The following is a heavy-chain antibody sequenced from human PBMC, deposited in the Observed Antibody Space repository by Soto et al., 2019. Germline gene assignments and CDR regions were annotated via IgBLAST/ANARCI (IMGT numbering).Heavy chain of an antibody. J-gene: IGHJ6*03. Sequence: SGPTLVNPTQTLTLTCTFSGFSLSTSGMCVSWIRQPPGKALEWLARIDWDDDKYYSTSLKTRLTISKDTSKNQVVLTMTNMDPVDTVTYYCARGLDYYGSGSYYSPHYYYYYMDVWGKGTTVTVSS. CDR3: ARGLDYYGSGSYYSPHYYYYYMDV. D-gene: IGHD3-10*01. V-gene: IGHV2-70*11. CDR2: IDWDDDK. CDR1: GFSLSTSGMC.